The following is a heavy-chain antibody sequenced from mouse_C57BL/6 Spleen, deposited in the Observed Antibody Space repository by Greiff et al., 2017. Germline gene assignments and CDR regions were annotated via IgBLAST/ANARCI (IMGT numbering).Heavy chain of an antibody. V-gene: IGHV1-72*01. CDR1: GYTFTSYW. Sequence: VQLQQPGAELVKPGASVKLSCKASGYTFTSYWMHWVKQRPGRGLEWIGRIDPNSGGTKYNEKFKSKATLTVDKPSSTAYMQLSSLTAEDSEVYDCARSAGAKGHGDYWGQGTSVTVSS. D-gene: IGHD3-3*01. CDR3: ARSAGAKGHGDY. J-gene: IGHJ4*01. CDR2: IDPNSGGT.